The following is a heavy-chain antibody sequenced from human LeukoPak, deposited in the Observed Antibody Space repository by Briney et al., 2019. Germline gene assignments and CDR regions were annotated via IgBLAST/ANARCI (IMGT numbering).Heavy chain of an antibody. J-gene: IGHJ5*02. CDR1: GDSFTSYW. Sequence: GASLKIFCKGSGDSFTSYWIGWVRQMPGKGLEWMGIIYPGDSDTRYSPSFQGQVTISADKSISTAYLQWSSLEASDTAMYYCAREVAVAAEGDWFDPWGQGTLVTVSS. CDR2: IYPGDSDT. V-gene: IGHV5-51*01. D-gene: IGHD6-19*01. CDR3: AREVAVAAEGDWFDP.